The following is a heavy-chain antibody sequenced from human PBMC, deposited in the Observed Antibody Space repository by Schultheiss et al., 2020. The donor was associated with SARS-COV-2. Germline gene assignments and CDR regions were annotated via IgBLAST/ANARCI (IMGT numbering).Heavy chain of an antibody. Sequence: SETLSLTCTVSNGSISSVGSFWSWIRQRPGKGLEWIGYIYYSGSTYYNPSLLSRVVISIDTSENQFSLRLSSVTAADTAVYYCARVRAGYSLNWFDPWGQGTLVTVSS. D-gene: IGHD6-13*01. V-gene: IGHV4-31*03. J-gene: IGHJ5*02. CDR2: IYYSGST. CDR3: ARVRAGYSLNWFDP. CDR1: NGSISSVGSF.